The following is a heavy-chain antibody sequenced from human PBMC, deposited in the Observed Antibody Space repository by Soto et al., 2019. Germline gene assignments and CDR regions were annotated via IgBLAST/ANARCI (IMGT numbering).Heavy chain of an antibody. J-gene: IGHJ5*02. CDR3: ARSYGSGNYYGVPSNWFDP. D-gene: IGHD3-10*01. Sequence: SETLSLTCTVSGGSISSSSYYWGWIRQPPGKGLEWIGYIYYSGSTNYNPSLKSRVTISVDTSKNQFSLKLSSVTAADTAVYYCARSYGSGNYYGVPSNWFDPWGQGTLVTVSS. CDR2: IYYSGST. CDR1: GGSISSSSYY. V-gene: IGHV4-61*05.